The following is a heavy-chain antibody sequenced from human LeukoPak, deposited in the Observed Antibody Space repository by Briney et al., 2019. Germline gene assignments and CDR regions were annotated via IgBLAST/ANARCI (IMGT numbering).Heavy chain of an antibody. CDR2: ISAYNDNT. Sequence: GASVKVSCKPSGFTVTSYGIIWVRQAPGQGGEWMGWISAYNDNTNSAQYLQDRITMTTDRSTYTAYLELSSLRSDDTAVYYCARDLGHLAVAGVDYWGQGTLVTVSS. CDR3: ARDLGHLAVAGVDY. CDR1: GFTVTSYG. J-gene: IGHJ4*02. D-gene: IGHD2-8*01. V-gene: IGHV1-18*01.